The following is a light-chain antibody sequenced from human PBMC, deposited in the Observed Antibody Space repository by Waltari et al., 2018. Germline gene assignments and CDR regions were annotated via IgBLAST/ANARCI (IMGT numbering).Light chain of an antibody. Sequence: QSVLTQPPSASGTPGQRVTISCSGSSSNIGSNAVNWYQQLPGTAPKLLLYFNNQRPSRVPDRFSVSKSGTSASLAISGLQSEDEADYYCAAWDDSLNGPVFGGGTKLTVL. V-gene: IGLV1-44*01. CDR1: SSNIGSNA. J-gene: IGLJ2*01. CDR2: FNN. CDR3: AAWDDSLNGPV.